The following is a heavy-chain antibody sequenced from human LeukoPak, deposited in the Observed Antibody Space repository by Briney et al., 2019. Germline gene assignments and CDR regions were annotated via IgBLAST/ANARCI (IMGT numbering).Heavy chain of an antibody. Sequence: ASVKVSCKASGYTFTGYYMHWVRQAPGQGLEWMGWINPNSGGTNYAQKFQGRVTMTRDTSISTAYMELSSLRSEDTAVYYCARYHSDRGYSYGYYYWGQGTLVTVSS. CDR2: INPNSGGT. V-gene: IGHV1-2*02. J-gene: IGHJ4*02. CDR1: GYTFTGYY. D-gene: IGHD5-18*01. CDR3: ARYHSDRGYSYGYYY.